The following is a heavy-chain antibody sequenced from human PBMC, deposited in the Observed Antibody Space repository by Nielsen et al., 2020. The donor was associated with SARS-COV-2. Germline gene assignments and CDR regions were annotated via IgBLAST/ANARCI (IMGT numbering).Heavy chain of an antibody. CDR2: TSASGAST. J-gene: IGHJ3*02. D-gene: IGHD3-10*01. CDR3: AKDDVVRGDAYDI. CDR1: GFTFNIYA. V-gene: IGHV3-23*01. Sequence: GESLKISCAASGFTFNIYAMAWVRRALGRGLEWVSGTSASGASTYYADSVKGRFSISRDNSRNTLYLQMNSLRVGDTAIYFCAKDDVVRGDAYDIWGQGTVVTVSS.